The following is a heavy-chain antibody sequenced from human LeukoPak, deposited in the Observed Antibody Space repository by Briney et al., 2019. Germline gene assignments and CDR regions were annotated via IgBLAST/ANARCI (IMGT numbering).Heavy chain of an antibody. V-gene: IGHV4-59*08. Sequence: SETLSLTCTVSGGSISSYYWSWVRQPPGKGLEWIGYIYYSGSTNYNPSLKSRVTISVDTSKNQFSLKLSSVTAADTAVYYCARHCSSTSCDGTYFDYWGQGTLVTVSS. CDR3: ARHCSSTSCDGTYFDY. J-gene: IGHJ4*02. D-gene: IGHD2-2*01. CDR2: IYYSGST. CDR1: GGSISSYY.